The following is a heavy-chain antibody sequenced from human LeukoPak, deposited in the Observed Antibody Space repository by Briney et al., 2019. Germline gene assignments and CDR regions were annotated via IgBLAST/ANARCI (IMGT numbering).Heavy chain of an antibody. CDR1: GFTFGDHF. V-gene: IGHV3-72*01. D-gene: IGHD6-19*01. J-gene: IGHJ4*02. Sequence: GGSLRLSCAVSGFTFGDHFLDWVRQAPGKGLEWVGRSRNEAKGYTTEYAASVKDRFVISRDHSNNALYLQMYSLKTEDTAVYYCARVGYVAGSDYLDYGAQEPRVTVS. CDR3: ARVGYVAGSDYLDY. CDR2: SRNEAKGYTT.